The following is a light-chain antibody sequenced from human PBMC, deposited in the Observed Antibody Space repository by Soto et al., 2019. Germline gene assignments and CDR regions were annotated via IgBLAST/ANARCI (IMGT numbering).Light chain of an antibody. CDR2: EAT. V-gene: IGLV2-14*02. CDR3: CSYTSSSTYV. CDR1: SGNLGTYNL. Sequence: QSALTQPASVSGSPGQSITISCTEGSGNLGTYNLVSWYQQVPGKAPQCLIYEATKRPSGVSDRFSGSKSGNTASLTISGLQAEDEAEYYCCSYTSSSTYVFGTGTKLTVL. J-gene: IGLJ1*01.